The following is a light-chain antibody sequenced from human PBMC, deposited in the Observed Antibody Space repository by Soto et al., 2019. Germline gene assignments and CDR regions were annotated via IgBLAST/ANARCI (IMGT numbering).Light chain of an antibody. Sequence: DIQMTQSPSTLSGSVGDRVTITCRASQTISSWLAWYQQKPGKAPKLLIYKASTLKSGVPSRFRGSGSGTEFTLTISSLQPDDFETYYCQQYNSYSRTFGQGTKVDIK. J-gene: IGKJ1*01. CDR1: QTISSW. V-gene: IGKV1-5*03. CDR2: KAS. CDR3: QQYNSYSRT.